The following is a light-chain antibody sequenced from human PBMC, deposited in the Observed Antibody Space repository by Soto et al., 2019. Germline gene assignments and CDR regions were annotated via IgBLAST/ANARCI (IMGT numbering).Light chain of an antibody. V-gene: IGLV2-14*01. CDR3: SSYTGRSTHVV. CDR2: EVS. J-gene: IGLJ2*01. CDR1: SSDVGGYNY. Sequence: QSVLTQPASVSGSPGQSITISCTGTSSDVGGYNYVSWYQQHPGKAPNLMIYEVSNRPSGVSNRFSGSKSGNTASLTIAGLQAEDESDYYCSSYTGRSTHVVFGGGTQLTVL.